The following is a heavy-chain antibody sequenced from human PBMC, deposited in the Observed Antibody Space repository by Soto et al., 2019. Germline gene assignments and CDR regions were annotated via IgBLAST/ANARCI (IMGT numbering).Heavy chain of an antibody. CDR2: IVPIFGKP. CDR3: ARGVDYDSSVYYFFF. CDR1: GGTFSRYA. Sequence: SVKVSCKASGGTFSRYALNWVRQAPGQGPEWMGGIVPIFGKPKYAQKFQGRVTITADESTSTAYMELSSLRSEDTAVYYCARGVDYDSSVYYFFFWGQGTLVTVSS. J-gene: IGHJ4*02. D-gene: IGHD3-22*01. V-gene: IGHV1-69*13.